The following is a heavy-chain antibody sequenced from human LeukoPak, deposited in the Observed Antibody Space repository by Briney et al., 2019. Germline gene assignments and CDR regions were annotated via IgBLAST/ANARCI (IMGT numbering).Heavy chain of an antibody. J-gene: IGHJ4*02. CDR2: INHSGST. D-gene: IGHD3-10*01. V-gene: IGHV4-34*01. CDR1: GGSFSGYY. Sequence: PSETLSLTCAVYGGSFSGYYWSWIRQPPGKGLEWIGEINHSGSTDYNPSLKSRVTISVDTSKNQFSLKLSSVTAADTAVYYCARRYGSGSLSFFDYWGQGTLVTVSS. CDR3: ARRYGSGSLSFFDY.